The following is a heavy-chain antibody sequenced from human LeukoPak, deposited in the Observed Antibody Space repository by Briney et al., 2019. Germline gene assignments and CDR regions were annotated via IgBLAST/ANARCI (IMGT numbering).Heavy chain of an antibody. CDR3: ARRASTERGHSYGLDY. D-gene: IGHD5-18*01. CDR1: GFTFSSYS. J-gene: IGHJ4*02. Sequence: GGSLRLSCAASGFTFSSYSMNWVRQAPGKGLEWVASISFSGTYIYYADSLKGRITISRDNARRSLFLQMNSLRAEDSAVYYCARRASTERGHSYGLDYWGQGTLVTVSS. CDR2: ISFSGTYI. V-gene: IGHV3-21*01.